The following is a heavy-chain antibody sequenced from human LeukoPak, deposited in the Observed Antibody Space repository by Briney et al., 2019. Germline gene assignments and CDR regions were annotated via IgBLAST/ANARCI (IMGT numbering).Heavy chain of an antibody. J-gene: IGHJ4*02. V-gene: IGHV3-9*03. CDR3: AKAVAAAGTDYFDY. Sequence: GGSLRLSCAASGFTFDDYAMHWVRQAPGKGLEWLSCISWNSGSIVYAASVKRLFTISRDTAKTFLYLQMNSLSAEDMALYYCAKAVAAAGTDYFDYWGQGTLVTVSS. D-gene: IGHD6-13*01. CDR1: GFTFDDYA. CDR2: ISWNSGSI.